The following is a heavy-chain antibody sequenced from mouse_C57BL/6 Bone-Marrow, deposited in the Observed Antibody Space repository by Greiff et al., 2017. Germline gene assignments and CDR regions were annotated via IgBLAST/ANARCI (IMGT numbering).Heavy chain of an antibody. CDR2: IDPEDGET. Sequence: EVQLQQSGAELVKPGASVKLSCTASGFNIKDYYMHWVKQRTEQGLEWIGRIDPEDGETKYAPKFQGKATITADTSSNTAYLQLSSLTSEDTAVYYWAQYYYGSSLYWYFDVWGTGTTVTVSS. CDR1: GFNIKDYY. D-gene: IGHD1-1*01. V-gene: IGHV14-2*01. CDR3: AQYYYGSSLYWYFDV. J-gene: IGHJ1*03.